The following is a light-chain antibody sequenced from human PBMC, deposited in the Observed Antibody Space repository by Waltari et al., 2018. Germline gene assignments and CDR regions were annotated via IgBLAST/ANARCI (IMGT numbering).Light chain of an antibody. CDR2: DVT. CDR3: CSYAGTYTPL. Sequence: QSALTQPRSVSGSPGQSVAISCTGTSSDVGGYNYVSWYQHYPGTAPKLIIYDVTKRPSGVPDRFSGSKSGNTASLTISGLQAEDEADYYCCSYAGTYTPLFGGGTKLTVL. J-gene: IGLJ2*01. CDR1: SSDVGGYNY. V-gene: IGLV2-11*01.